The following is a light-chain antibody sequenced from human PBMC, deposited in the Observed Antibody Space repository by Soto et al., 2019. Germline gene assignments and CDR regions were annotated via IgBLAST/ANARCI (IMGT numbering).Light chain of an antibody. CDR2: DVS. CDR3: SSYTSSSTLLYV. J-gene: IGLJ1*01. CDR1: SSDVGGYNY. Sequence: QSVLTQPASVSGSPGQSITISCTGTSSDVGGYNYVSWYQQHPGKAPKLMIYDVSNRPSGVFNRFSGSKSGNTASLTISGLQAEDDADYYCSSYTSSSTLLYVFGTGTKVTVL. V-gene: IGLV2-14*01.